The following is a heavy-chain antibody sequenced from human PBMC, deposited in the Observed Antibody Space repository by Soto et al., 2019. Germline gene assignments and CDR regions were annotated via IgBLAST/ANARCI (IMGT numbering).Heavy chain of an antibody. J-gene: IGHJ4*02. CDR1: GGSFSGYY. CDR2: INHSGST. CDR3: ARDSYAWDY. Sequence: PETLRLTCAVYGGSFSGYYWSWIRQPPGKGLEWIGEINHSGSTNYNPSLKSRVTISVDTSKNQFSLKLSSVTAADTAVYYCARDSYAWDYWGQGTLVTV. V-gene: IGHV4-34*01. D-gene: IGHD2-15*01.